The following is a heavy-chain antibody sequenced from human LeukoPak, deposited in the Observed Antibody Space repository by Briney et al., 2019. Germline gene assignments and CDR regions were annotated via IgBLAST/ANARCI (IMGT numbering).Heavy chain of an antibody. CDR1: GYTFPSYF. CDR3: ARTAARRFDY. J-gene: IGHJ4*02. CDR2: INPTGGST. V-gene: IGHV1-46*01. Sequence: EASVNVSCKASGYTFPSYFMHWVRQAPGQGLEWMGIINPTGGSTTYAQKLQGRVTMTRDTSTSTVYMELSSLRSDDTAVYYCARTAARRFDYWGQGTLVTVSS. D-gene: IGHD6-6*01.